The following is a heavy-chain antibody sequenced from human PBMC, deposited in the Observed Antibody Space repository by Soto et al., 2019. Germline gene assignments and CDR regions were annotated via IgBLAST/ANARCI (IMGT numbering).Heavy chain of an antibody. CDR2: IYYTVST. CDR3: ARAGDFTDSFYYFAY. Sequence: PSETLSLTCTVSGGSITAYYWSWIRQPPGEGLEWIGNIYYTVSTNYNPSLKSRVTISIDTSRNQFSLDLNSVTAADTAVYYCARAGDFTDSFYYFAYWGQGTLVTFSS. D-gene: IGHD7-27*01. J-gene: IGHJ4*02. V-gene: IGHV4-59*01. CDR1: GGSITAYY.